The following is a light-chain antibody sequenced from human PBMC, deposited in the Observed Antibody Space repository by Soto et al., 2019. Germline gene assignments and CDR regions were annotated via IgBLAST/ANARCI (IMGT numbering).Light chain of an antibody. V-gene: IGKV3-15*01. CDR3: QQYNNWPPIT. CDR1: QSVSSN. Sequence: IVVTQSPAILYFSPGERANLSWSASQSVSSNLAWYQQKPGQAHRLLIYDTSNRATGIPARFSGSGSGTEFTLTINSLQSEDFAVYYCQQYNNWPPITFGQGTRLEIK. J-gene: IGKJ5*01. CDR2: DTS.